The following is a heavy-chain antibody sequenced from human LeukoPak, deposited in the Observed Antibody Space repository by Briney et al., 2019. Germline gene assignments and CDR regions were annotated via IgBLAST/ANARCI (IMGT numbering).Heavy chain of an antibody. V-gene: IGHV4-39*01. CDR1: GASISTNTHY. CDR2: IHHTGTP. J-gene: IGHJ4*02. Sequence: SETLSLICIVSGASISTNTHYWGWVRQPPGKGLEWIASIHHTGTPYYNPSLKSRATISVDTSKNQFSLQFSSVIAADTAVYYCMRHASGEPPRYWGQGTLVTASS. CDR3: MRHASGEPPRY. D-gene: IGHD7-27*01.